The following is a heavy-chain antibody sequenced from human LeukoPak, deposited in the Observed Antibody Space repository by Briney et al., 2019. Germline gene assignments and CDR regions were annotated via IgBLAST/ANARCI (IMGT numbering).Heavy chain of an antibody. V-gene: IGHV3-23*01. CDR1: GFSFSSYA. D-gene: IGHD2-15*01. Sequence: GGSLRLSCAASGFSFSSYAMSWVRQAPGKGLEWVSAISGSGGSTYYADSVKGRFTISRDNSKNTLYLQMNSLRAEDTAVYYCAKYPSHCSGGSCYPIEWYFDYWGQGTLVTVSS. CDR3: AKYPSHCSGGSCYPIEWYFDY. J-gene: IGHJ4*02. CDR2: ISGSGGST.